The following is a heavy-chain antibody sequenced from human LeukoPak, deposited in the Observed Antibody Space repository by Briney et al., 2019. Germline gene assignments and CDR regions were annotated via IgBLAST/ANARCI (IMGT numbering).Heavy chain of an antibody. Sequence: GGSLRLSCPASGFTFSTMNRVRPAPGKGLERVSSLSISSDSIYYADSLKGRFTISRDNAKNSLFLQLNSLRAEDTAVYYCARDVGFCSGGNCYTYYFDYWGPGTLVTVSS. CDR2: LSISSDSI. D-gene: IGHD2-15*01. CDR1: GFTFST. J-gene: IGHJ4*02. CDR3: ARDVGFCSGGNCYTYYFDY. V-gene: IGHV3-21*01.